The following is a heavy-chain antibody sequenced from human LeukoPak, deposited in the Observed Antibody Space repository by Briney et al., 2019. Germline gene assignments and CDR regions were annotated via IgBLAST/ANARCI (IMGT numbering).Heavy chain of an antibody. Sequence: GGSLRLSCAASGFTFSSYAMHWVRQAPGKGLEWVAVISYDGSNKYYADSVKGRFTISRDNSKNTLYLQVNSLRAEDTAVYYCARASTLTTVTYDYWGQGTLVTVSS. CDR3: ARASTLTTVTYDY. V-gene: IGHV3-30*04. CDR1: GFTFSSYA. CDR2: ISYDGSNK. J-gene: IGHJ4*02. D-gene: IGHD4-17*01.